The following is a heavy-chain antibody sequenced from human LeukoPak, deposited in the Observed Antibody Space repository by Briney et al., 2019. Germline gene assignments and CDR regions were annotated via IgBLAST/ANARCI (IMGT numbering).Heavy chain of an antibody. CDR2: ISYDGSNK. D-gene: IGHD3-10*01. J-gene: IGHJ4*02. CDR1: GFTFSSYA. CDR3: ARGRRITMVRGVPDY. Sequence: GSLRLSCAASGFTFSSYAMHWVRQAPGKGLEWVAVISYDGSNKYYADSVKGRFTISRDNSKNTLYLQMNSLRAEDTAVYYCARGRRITMVRGVPDYWGQGTLVTVSS. V-gene: IGHV3-30*04.